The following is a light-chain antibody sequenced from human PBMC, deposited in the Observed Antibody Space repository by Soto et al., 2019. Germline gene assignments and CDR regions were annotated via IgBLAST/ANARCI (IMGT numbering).Light chain of an antibody. CDR2: KAS. J-gene: IGKJ2*01. Sequence: EIEVTQSPSTLSASVGDRVTITCRASQSISSWLAWYQQKPGKAPKLLIYKASTLKSGVPSRFSGSGSGTEFTLTISSLQSEDFAVYYCQQYNNWPPYTFGQGAKV. V-gene: IGKV1-5*03. CDR3: QQYNNWPPYT. CDR1: QSISSW.